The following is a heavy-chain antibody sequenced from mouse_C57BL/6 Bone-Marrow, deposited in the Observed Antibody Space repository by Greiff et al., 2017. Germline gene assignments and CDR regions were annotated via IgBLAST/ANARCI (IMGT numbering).Heavy chain of an antibody. CDR1: GYTFTSYW. CDR3: ARGLHYYGSSYWYFDV. Sequence: QVQLQQPGAELVRPGSSVKLSCKASGYTFTSYWMHWVKQRPIQGLEWIGNIDPSDSETHYNQKFKDKATLNVDKSSSTAYMQLSSLTSEDSAVYYCARGLHYYGSSYWYFDVWGTGTTVTVSS. D-gene: IGHD1-1*01. CDR2: IDPSDSET. J-gene: IGHJ1*03. V-gene: IGHV1-52*01.